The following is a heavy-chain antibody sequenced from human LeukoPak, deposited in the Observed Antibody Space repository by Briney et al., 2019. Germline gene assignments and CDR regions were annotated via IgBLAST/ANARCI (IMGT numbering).Heavy chain of an antibody. CDR1: GFTLSSYW. CDR2: IKEDGSEK. Sequence: GGSLRLSCAASGFTLSSYWMSWVRQAPGKGLEWVANIKEDGSEKYYVDSVKGRFTISRDNAKNSLYLHMDSLTAEDTAMYYCARDWVAGVPFDAFDIWGQGTMVSVSS. V-gene: IGHV3-7*03. CDR3: ARDWVAGVPFDAFDI. D-gene: IGHD3-10*01. J-gene: IGHJ3*02.